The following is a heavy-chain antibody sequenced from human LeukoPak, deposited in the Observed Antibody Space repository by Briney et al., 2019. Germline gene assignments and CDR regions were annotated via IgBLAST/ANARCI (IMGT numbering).Heavy chain of an antibody. CDR3: ARAYSSGWYEGGGFDY. V-gene: IGHV1-2*02. CDR2: INPNSGGT. CDR1: GGTFSSYA. D-gene: IGHD6-19*01. Sequence: GASVKVSCKASGGTFSSYAISWVRQAPGQGLEWMGWINPNSGGTNYAQKFQGRVTMTRDTSISTAYMELSRLRSDDTAVYYCARAYSSGWYEGGGFDYWGQGTLVTVSS. J-gene: IGHJ4*02.